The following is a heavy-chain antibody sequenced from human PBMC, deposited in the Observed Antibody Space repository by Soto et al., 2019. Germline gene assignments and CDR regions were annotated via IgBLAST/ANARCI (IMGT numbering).Heavy chain of an antibody. V-gene: IGHV1-24*01. CDR3: ATRSYYYGSGSYYAFDI. CDR1: GYTLTELS. J-gene: IGHJ3*02. CDR2: FDPEDGET. D-gene: IGHD3-10*01. Sequence: ASVKVSCKVSGYTLTELSMHWGRQAPGKGLEWMGGFDPEDGETIYAQKFQGRVTMTEDTSTDTAYMELSSLRSEDTAVYYCATRSYYYGSGSYYAFDIWGQGTMVTVSS.